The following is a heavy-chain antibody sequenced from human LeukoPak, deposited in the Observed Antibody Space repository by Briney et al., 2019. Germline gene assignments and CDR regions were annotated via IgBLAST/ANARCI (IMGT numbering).Heavy chain of an antibody. Sequence: GGSLRLSCAVSGFTFSSYNMNWVRQAPGKGLEWVSAISSGSGYIYYADSVKGRFTISRDNAKNSLYLQMNSLRAEDTAVYYCARDGLYCSSTSCFEAFDIWGQGTMVTVSS. J-gene: IGHJ3*02. V-gene: IGHV3-21*01. CDR3: ARDGLYCSSTSCFEAFDI. CDR2: ISSGSGYI. CDR1: GFTFSSYN. D-gene: IGHD2-2*01.